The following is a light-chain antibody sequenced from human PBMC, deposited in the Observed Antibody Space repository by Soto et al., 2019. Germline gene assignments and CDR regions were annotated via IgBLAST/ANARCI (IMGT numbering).Light chain of an antibody. J-gene: IGLJ2*01. CDR3: AAWDDSLSVVV. CDR2: RNN. V-gene: IGLV1-47*01. CDR1: SSNIGSNY. Sequence: VLTQPPSASGTPGQRVTISCSGSSSNIGSNYVYWYQQLPGTAPKLLIYRNNQRPSGVPDRFSGSKSGTLASLAISGLRSEDEADYYCAAWDDSLSVVVFGGGTKLTVL.